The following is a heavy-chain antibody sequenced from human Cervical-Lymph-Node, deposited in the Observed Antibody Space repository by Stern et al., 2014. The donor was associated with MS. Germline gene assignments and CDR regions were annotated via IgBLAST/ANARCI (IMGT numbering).Heavy chain of an antibody. V-gene: IGHV1-2*02. CDR3: ARDRGSYSDY. CDR2: ISPKTGSA. Sequence: VKLVQSGAEVERPGASVKVSCKASGYTFTAYFLHWVRQAPGQGLEWMGLISPKTGSATYAQKSQDRVTMTRDTSINTGYMEVSSLRSDDTAVYYCARDRGSYSDYWGQGTLVAVSS. J-gene: IGHJ4*03. CDR1: GYTFTAYF. D-gene: IGHD1-26*01.